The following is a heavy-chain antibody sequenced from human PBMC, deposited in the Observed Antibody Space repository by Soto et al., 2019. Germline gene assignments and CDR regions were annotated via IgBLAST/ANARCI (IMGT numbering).Heavy chain of an antibody. J-gene: IGHJ4*02. CDR1: GDSISSEDYS. CDR2: TSYSGTT. Sequence: QVQLQESGPGVVKTSQTLSLTCTVTGDSISSEDYSWSWIRQPPGKGLERIGYTSYSGTTSYNPSLKNRVLLSVDKCKKKLPLKLTSVTAADRAVYYFVISHDHSGYVFDCWGPGTLVTVSS. CDR3: VISHDHSGYVFDC. D-gene: IGHD5-12*01. V-gene: IGHV4-30-4*01.